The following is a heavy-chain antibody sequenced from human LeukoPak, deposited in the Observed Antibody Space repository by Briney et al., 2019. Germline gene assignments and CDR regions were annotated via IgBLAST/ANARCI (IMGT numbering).Heavy chain of an antibody. V-gene: IGHV1-18*04. CDR3: TRDHCSGDNCPSFDY. D-gene: IGHD2-15*01. Sequence: SVKVSCKPSGYTFTSFGISWVRQAAGQGLEWMGWIDAYNGDTNYAQKFQGRVTMTTDTSTSTAYMDLRSLRSDDTAVYYCTRDHCSGDNCPSFDYWGQGTLVTVSS. CDR2: IDAYNGDT. J-gene: IGHJ4*02. CDR1: GYTFTSFG.